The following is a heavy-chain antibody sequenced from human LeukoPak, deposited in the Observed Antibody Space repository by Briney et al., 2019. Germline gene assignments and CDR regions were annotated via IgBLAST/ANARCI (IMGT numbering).Heavy chain of an antibody. J-gene: IGHJ3*02. Sequence: GGSLRLSCAASGFTFDDYGMSWVRQAPGKGLEWVSGINWNGGSTGYADSVKGRFTISRDNAKNSLYLQMSSLRAEDTALYHCARARGDPGAFDIWGQGTMVTVSS. V-gene: IGHV3-20*01. CDR3: ARARGDPGAFDI. D-gene: IGHD3-10*01. CDR2: INWNGGST. CDR1: GFTFDDYG.